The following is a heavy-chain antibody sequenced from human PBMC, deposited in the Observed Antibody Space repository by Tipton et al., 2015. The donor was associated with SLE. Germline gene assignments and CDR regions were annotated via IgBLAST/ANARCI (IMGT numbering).Heavy chain of an antibody. D-gene: IGHD7-27*01. V-gene: IGHV4-59*12. Sequence: TLSLTCSVSGGSMRTYYWSWFRQSPGKGLEWLAYIKDYKTMKYNPSLKSRVTISVDTSKNQFSLSLISVTAADTAVYYCARLTPWGYDYWGPGMLVTVSS. CDR1: GGSMRTYY. CDR2: IKDYKTM. CDR3: ARLTPWGYDY. J-gene: IGHJ4*02.